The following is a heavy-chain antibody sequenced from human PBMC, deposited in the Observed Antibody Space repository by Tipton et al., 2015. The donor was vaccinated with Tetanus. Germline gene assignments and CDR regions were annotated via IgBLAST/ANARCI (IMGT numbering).Heavy chain of an antibody. J-gene: IGHJ4*02. CDR1: GYAFSSYD. CDR3: ARGLIDDFLGSRIYFDS. V-gene: IGHV1-8*01. D-gene: IGHD3-16*01. Sequence: QSGPEVKKPGASVKVSCKAFGYAFSSYDLNWVRQATGQGLEWLGYMDPNTGRAGVGQKFQGRVTMTRNTSITTAYVELKNLRSDDTAVYYCARGLIDDFLGSRIYFDSWGPGTLVTVSS. CDR2: MDPNTGRA.